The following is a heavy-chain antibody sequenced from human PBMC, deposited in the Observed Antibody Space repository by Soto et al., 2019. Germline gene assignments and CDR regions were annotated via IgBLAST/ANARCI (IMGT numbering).Heavy chain of an antibody. Sequence: ESGPTLVNPTQTLTLTCTFSGFSLSTSGMCVSWIRQPPGKALEWLALIDWDDDKYYSTSLKTRLTISKDTSKNQVVLTMTNMDPVDTATYYCARMSRSSSGYSHYYYYGMDVWGQGTTVTVSS. J-gene: IGHJ6*02. CDR1: GFSLSTSGMC. V-gene: IGHV2-70*01. CDR2: IDWDDDK. D-gene: IGHD6-13*01. CDR3: ARMSRSSSGYSHYYYYGMDV.